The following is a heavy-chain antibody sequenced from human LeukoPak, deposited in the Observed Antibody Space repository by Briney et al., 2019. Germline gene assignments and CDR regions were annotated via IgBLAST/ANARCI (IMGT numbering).Heavy chain of an antibody. CDR3: ASGAWAARLNS. D-gene: IGHD4-23*01. CDR1: GESLNYYY. V-gene: IGHV4-34*12. Sequence: PSDTLSLTCAVYGESLNYYYWSWIRQSPGKGLEWIGDIFDGKTINYNPSPKSRVTISAATSSQQFSLNLKSVTAADTAVYFCASGAWAARLNSWAQGALVIVSS. CDR2: IFDGKTI. J-gene: IGHJ4*02.